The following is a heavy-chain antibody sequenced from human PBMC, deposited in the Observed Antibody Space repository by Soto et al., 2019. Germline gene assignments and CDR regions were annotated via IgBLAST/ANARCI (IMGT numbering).Heavy chain of an antibody. D-gene: IGHD6-13*01. Sequence: ASVKVSCKASGYTFTGYYMHWVRQAPGQGLEWMGWINPNSGCTNYAQKFQGRVTMTRDTSISTAYMELSRLRSDDTAVYYCARDLVEDSSSWYYFDYWGQGPLVTVSS. CDR2: INPNSGCT. CDR1: GYTFTGYY. J-gene: IGHJ4*02. V-gene: IGHV1-2*02. CDR3: ARDLVEDSSSWYYFDY.